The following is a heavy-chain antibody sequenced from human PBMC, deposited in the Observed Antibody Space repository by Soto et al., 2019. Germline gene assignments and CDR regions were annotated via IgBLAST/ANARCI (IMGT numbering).Heavy chain of an antibody. V-gene: IGHV4-59*08. CDR2: IYYAGSF. D-gene: IGHD3-22*01. J-gene: IGHJ4*02. CDR1: NGSISPYY. Sequence: SETLSLTCTVSNGSISPYYWSWFRQSPGKGLEWIGYIYYAGSFTYNPSPKSRVTISLNTSKNEVSLRLTSVTAADTAVYYCARLGGYYQALDSWGQGTLVTVS. CDR3: ARLGGYYQALDS.